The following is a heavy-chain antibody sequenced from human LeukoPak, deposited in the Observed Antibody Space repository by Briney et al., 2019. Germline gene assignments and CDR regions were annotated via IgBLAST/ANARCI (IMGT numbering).Heavy chain of an antibody. CDR3: ARAPSGEVESAARGDYLDY. Sequence: PSETLSLTCAVYGGSFSGYFWSWIRQPPGKGLEWIGEINHSGGTNYNPSLTSRVTISVDTSKNQFSLKMNSVTAADTAVYYCARAPSGEVESAARGDYLDYWGQGTLVTVSS. J-gene: IGHJ4*02. CDR2: INHSGGT. D-gene: IGHD6-13*01. V-gene: IGHV4-34*01. CDR1: GGSFSGYF.